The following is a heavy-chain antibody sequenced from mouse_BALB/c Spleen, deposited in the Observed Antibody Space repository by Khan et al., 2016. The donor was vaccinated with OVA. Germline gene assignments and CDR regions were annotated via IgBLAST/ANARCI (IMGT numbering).Heavy chain of an antibody. J-gene: IGHJ1*01. D-gene: IGHD2-1*01. V-gene: IGHV2-9*02. CDR3: ARYYGNYGWYFDV. Sequence: QVQLKQSGPGLVAPSQSLSITCTVSGFSLPSYGVHWVRQPPGKGLEWLGVIWTGGSTNYNSALMSRLSISKENSKSQVFLKMNSLQTDDTAMYYCARYYGNYGWYFDVWGAGTTVTVSS. CDR1: GFSLPSYG. CDR2: IWTGGST.